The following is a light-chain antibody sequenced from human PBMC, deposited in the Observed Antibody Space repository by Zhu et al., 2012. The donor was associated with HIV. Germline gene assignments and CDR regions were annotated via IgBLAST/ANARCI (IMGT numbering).Light chain of an antibody. CDR1: QGISSY. CDR2: EAS. V-gene: IGKV1-9*01. Sequence: DIQMTQSPSSLSVSVGDRVTITCRASQGISSYLAWYQQKPGKAPNLLIFEASRLQTGVPSRFSGSGSGTEFTLTISSLQPEDSATYYCQQLNSYPITFGQGTRLEIK. CDR3: QQLNSYPIT. J-gene: IGKJ5*01.